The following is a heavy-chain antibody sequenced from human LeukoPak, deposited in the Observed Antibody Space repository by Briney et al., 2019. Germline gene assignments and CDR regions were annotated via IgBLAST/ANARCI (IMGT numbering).Heavy chain of an antibody. D-gene: IGHD3-9*01. CDR1: GFIFSNYA. J-gene: IGHJ4*02. Sequence: PGGSLRLSCAASGFIFSNYAMHWVRQAPGKGLEWVAYIRYDGSNKQYADSVKGRFTISRDNSRNTLYLQMNSLRTEDTAVYYCAKKEGNLDWLDYWGQGTLVTVSS. CDR3: AKKEGNLDWLDY. V-gene: IGHV3-30*02. CDR2: IRYDGSNK.